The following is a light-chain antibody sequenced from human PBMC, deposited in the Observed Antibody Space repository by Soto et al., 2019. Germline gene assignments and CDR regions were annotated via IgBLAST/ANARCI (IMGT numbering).Light chain of an antibody. Sequence: DIQLTQSPSFLSASVGDRVTITCRASQGISSFLAWYQQKPGKAPKLLICAASILQSGIPSRFSGSGSGTEFTLTVSSLQPEDFATYSCPQLNSYPYTFGQGTKLEIK. CDR3: PQLNSYPYT. J-gene: IGKJ2*01. CDR2: AAS. V-gene: IGKV1-9*01. CDR1: QGISSF.